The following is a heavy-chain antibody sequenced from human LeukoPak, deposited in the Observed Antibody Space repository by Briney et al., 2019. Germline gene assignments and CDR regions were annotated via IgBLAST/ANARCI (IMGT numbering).Heavy chain of an antibody. D-gene: IGHD4-11*01. Sequence: GGSLRLSCAASGFTFRIYNMNWVRQAPGKGLEWVSYISGSGTTIYYADSVKGRLTISRDNAENSLYLQMNSLRAEDTAVYYCARDSNAYGYYYMDVWGKGTTVTVSS. CDR3: ARDSNAYGYYYMDV. J-gene: IGHJ6*03. CDR1: GFTFRIYN. CDR2: ISGSGTTI. V-gene: IGHV3-48*01.